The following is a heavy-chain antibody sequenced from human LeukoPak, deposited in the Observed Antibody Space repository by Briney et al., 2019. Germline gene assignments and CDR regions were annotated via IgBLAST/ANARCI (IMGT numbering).Heavy chain of an antibody. CDR3: AREASGVNGFDY. J-gene: IGHJ4*02. CDR1: GYTFTSYY. V-gene: IGHV1-46*01. D-gene: IGHD3-10*01. Sequence: GASVKVSCKASGYTFTSYYMHWVRQAPGQGLEWMGIINPSGGSTSYAQKFQGRVTMTKDTSTSTVYMELSSLRSEDTAVYYCAREASGVNGFDYWGQGTLVTVSS. CDR2: INPSGGST.